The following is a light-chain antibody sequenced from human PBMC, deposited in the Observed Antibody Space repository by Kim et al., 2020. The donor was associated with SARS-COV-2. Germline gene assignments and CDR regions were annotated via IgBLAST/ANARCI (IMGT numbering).Light chain of an antibody. CDR3: LLSFGGVWV. J-gene: IGLJ3*02. CDR2: DTN. V-gene: IGLV7-46*01. CDR1: SGAVTSGHY. Sequence: QAVVTQEPSLTVSPGGTVTVTCGFSSGAVTSGHYPYWFQQKPGQAPRTLIYDTNNNHSWTHARFSGSLLGGKAALTLSCAQPEDEAQYYCLLSFGGVWVFGGGTQLTVL.